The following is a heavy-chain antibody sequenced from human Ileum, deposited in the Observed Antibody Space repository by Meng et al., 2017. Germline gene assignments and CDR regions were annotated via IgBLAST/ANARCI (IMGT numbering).Heavy chain of an antibody. CDR3: RLAYCIADCGDY. CDR2: INHNGSS. V-gene: IGHV4-34*02. Sequence: QVKLQQWGAGLLKHSETLSHTCAFYGGSFSHYDWNWIRQFSGKGLEWIGQINHNGSSNYNPSISSRVTISADMSKSQSSLKLSSVTAADTAVYYCRLAYCIADCGDYWGQGTLVTVSS. D-gene: IGHD2-21*02. CDR1: GGSFSHYD. J-gene: IGHJ4*02.